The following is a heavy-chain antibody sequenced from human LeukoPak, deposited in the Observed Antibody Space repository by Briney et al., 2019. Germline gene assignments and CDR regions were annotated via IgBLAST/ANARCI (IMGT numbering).Heavy chain of an antibody. D-gene: IGHD3-10*01. CDR3: ARLRGSHYGDYFDY. CDR1: GGSFSGYY. J-gene: IGHJ4*02. CDR2: INHSGST. Sequence: SETLSLTCAVYGGSFSGYYWSWIRQPPGKGLEWIGEINHSGSTNYNPSLKSRVTISVDTSKNQFSLKLSSVTAADTAVYYCARLRGSHYGDYFDYWGQGTLVTVSS. V-gene: IGHV4-34*01.